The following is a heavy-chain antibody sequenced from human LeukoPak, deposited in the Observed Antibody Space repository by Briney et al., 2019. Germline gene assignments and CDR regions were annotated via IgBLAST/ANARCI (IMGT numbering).Heavy chain of an antibody. Sequence: PGGSLRLSCTASGFTFSSYWMSWVRQAPGKGLEWVANIKQDGSEKYYVDSVKGRFTIPRDNAKNSLYLQMNSLRAEDTAVYYCARDFSSGIDYWGQGTLVTVPS. D-gene: IGHD6-19*01. V-gene: IGHV3-7*01. CDR1: GFTFSSYW. CDR2: IKQDGSEK. J-gene: IGHJ4*02. CDR3: ARDFSSGIDY.